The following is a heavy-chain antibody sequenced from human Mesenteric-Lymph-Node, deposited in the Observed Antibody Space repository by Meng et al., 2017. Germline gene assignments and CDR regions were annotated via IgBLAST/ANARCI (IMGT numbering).Heavy chain of an antibody. CDR2: ISSSGSTI. D-gene: IGHD3-9*01. V-gene: IGHV3-11*04. CDR3: AREGYFGGHYFDS. J-gene: IGHJ4*02. CDR1: GFTFSDYY. Sequence: GESLKISCAASGFTFSDYYMSWIRQAPGKGLEWVSYISSSGSTIYYADSVKGRFTISRDNAKNSLYLQMTSLRVEDTAVYYCAREGYFGGHYFDSWGQGALVTVSS.